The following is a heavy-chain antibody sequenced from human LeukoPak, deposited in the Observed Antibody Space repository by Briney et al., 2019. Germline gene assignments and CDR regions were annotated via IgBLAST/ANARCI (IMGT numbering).Heavy chain of an antibody. J-gene: IGHJ4*02. Sequence: PSETLSLTCTVSGYSISSGYYWGWIRQPPGKGLEWIGSIYHSGSTYYNPSLKSRVTISVDTSKNQFSLKLSSVTAADTAVYYCARTYYYDSSGYYPYFDYWGQGTLVTVSS. D-gene: IGHD3-22*01. V-gene: IGHV4-38-2*02. CDR2: IYHSGST. CDR1: GYSISSGYY. CDR3: ARTYYYDSSGYYPYFDY.